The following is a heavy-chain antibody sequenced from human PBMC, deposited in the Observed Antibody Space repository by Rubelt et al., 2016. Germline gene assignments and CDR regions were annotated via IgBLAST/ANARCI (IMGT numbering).Heavy chain of an antibody. D-gene: IGHD2-2*01. V-gene: IGHV4-34*12. J-gene: IGHJ4*02. Sequence: QVQLQQWGAGLLKPSETLSLTCAVYGGSFSGYYWSWIRQPPGKGLEWIGSFFYSGRTYANPFLKSRGAISVDTSKNHVSLNLSSVTAADTAVYYCGRRPPKRSSTRDWGQGTLVTVSS. CDR1: GGSFSGYY. CDR3: GRRPPKRSSTRD. CDR2: FFYSGRT.